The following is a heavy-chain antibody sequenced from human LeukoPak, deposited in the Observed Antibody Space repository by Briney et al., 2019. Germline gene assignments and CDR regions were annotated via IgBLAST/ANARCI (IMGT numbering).Heavy chain of an antibody. Sequence: GASVKXXXXXXXXTFTCYYMXWVRQAPGQGLEWXGWINPNSGGTNYAQKFQGRVTMTRDTSISTAYMEVSRLRDDDTAVYYCARVTPDTAAAGPALDYWGQGTLVTVSS. V-gene: IGHV1-2*02. CDR2: INPNSGGT. CDR3: ARVTPDTAAAGPALDY. CDR1: XXTFTCYY. D-gene: IGHD6-13*01. J-gene: IGHJ4*02.